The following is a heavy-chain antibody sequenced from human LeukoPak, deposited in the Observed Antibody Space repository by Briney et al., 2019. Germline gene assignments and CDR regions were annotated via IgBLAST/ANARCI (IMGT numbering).Heavy chain of an antibody. CDR2: IKQDGSEK. CDR3: ARDDAFDI. Sequence: GGSLRLSCAASGFTFSSYAMHWVRQAPGKGLEWVANIKQDGSEKYYVDSVKGRFTISRDNAKNSLYLQMNSLRAEDTAVYYCARDDAFDIWGQGTMVTVSS. J-gene: IGHJ3*02. CDR1: GFTFSSYA. V-gene: IGHV3-7*01.